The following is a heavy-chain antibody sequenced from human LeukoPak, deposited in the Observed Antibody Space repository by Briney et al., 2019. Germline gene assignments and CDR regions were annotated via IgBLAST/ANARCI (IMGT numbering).Heavy chain of an antibody. CDR3: ASRDCSGGSCPEGYNWFDP. V-gene: IGHV4-34*01. D-gene: IGHD2-15*01. CDR1: GGSFRGYY. J-gene: IGHJ5*02. CDR2: IDSSGST. Sequence: PSETLSLTCSVYGGSFRGYYWSWIRHPPLPGLSWIGEIDSSGSTNYNPSLKSRVTISVDTSKNQFSLKLSSVTAADTAVYYCASRDCSGGSCPEGYNWFDPWGQGTLVTVSS.